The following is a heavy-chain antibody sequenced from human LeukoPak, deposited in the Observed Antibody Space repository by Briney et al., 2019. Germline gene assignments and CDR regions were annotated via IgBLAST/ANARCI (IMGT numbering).Heavy chain of an antibody. V-gene: IGHV4-59*01. D-gene: IGHD3-16*01. J-gene: IGHJ4*02. CDR1: GGSINNLF. CDR3: AREGPLGKYYDY. CDR2: FSYSGGT. Sequence: SETLSLTCTVSGGSINNLFWTWVRQPPGKGLEWIGYFSYSGGTTYNPSLKSRVTISIDTSKNQFSLNLNSVTAADTAVYYCAREGPLGKYYDYWGPGTLVTVSS.